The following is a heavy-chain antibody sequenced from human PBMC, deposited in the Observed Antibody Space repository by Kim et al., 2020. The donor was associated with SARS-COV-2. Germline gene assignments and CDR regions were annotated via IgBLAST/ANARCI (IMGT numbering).Heavy chain of an antibody. CDR2: ISYDGSNK. CDR1: GFTFSSYA. V-gene: IGHV3-30-3*01. Sequence: GGSLRLSCAASGFTFSSYAMHWVHQAPGKGLEWVAVISYDGSNKYYADSVKGRFTISRDNSKNTLYLQMNSLRAEDTAVYYCARGYCSSTSCYIDYWGQG. D-gene: IGHD2-2*02. CDR3: ARGYCSSTSCYIDY. J-gene: IGHJ4*02.